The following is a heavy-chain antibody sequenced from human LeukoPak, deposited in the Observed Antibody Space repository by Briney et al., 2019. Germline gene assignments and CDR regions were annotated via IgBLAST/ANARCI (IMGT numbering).Heavy chain of an antibody. J-gene: IGHJ4*02. D-gene: IGHD5-24*01. V-gene: IGHV5-51*01. CDR2: IYPGDSDT. Sequence: GGSLQISGQGSGSTFTSYWIGWARRLPGKGLEGMGIIYPGDSDTRYSPSFQGQVTISADKSISTAYLQWSSLKASDTAMYYCARHRMATIPDYWGQGTLVTVSS. CDR1: GSTFTSYW. CDR3: ARHRMATIPDY.